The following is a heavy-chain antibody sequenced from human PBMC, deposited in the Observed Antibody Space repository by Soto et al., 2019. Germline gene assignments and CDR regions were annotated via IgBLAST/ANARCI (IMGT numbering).Heavy chain of an antibody. CDR1: GGSISSSSYY. J-gene: IGHJ4*02. Sequence: QLQLQESGPGLVKPSETLSLTCTVSGGSISSSSYYWGWIRQPPGKGLEWIGSIYYSGSTYYNPSLKRGVPISVDTTKNQYPMMLTTVTAADTAVYYCARGRVLRLSDYWGQGTLVTVSS. CDR2: IYYSGST. CDR3: ARGRVLRLSDY. V-gene: IGHV4-39*01. D-gene: IGHD3-16*01.